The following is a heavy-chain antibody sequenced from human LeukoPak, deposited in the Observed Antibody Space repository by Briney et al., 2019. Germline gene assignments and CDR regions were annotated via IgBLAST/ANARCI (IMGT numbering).Heavy chain of an antibody. D-gene: IGHD6-13*01. V-gene: IGHV1-18*01. CDR2: ISAYNGNT. CDR3: ASSEIAAAGNGMDV. Sequence: ASVKVSCKASGYTFTSYGISWVRQAPGQGLEWMGWISAYNGNTNYAQKLQGRVTMTTDTSTSTAYMELRSLRSDDTAVYYCASSEIAAAGNGMDVWGQGTTVTVSS. J-gene: IGHJ6*02. CDR1: GYTFTSYG.